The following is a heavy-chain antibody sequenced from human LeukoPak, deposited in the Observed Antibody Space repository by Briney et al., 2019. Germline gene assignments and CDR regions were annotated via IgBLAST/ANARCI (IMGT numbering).Heavy chain of an antibody. CDR3: ARHGSPRIVVVPAAIVDAFDI. CDR1: GGSISSYY. CDR2: IYYSGST. D-gene: IGHD2-2*02. V-gene: IGHV4-59*08. Sequence: SETLSLTCTVSGGSISSYYWSWIRQPPGKGLEWIGYIYYSGSTNYNPSLKSRVTISVDTSKNQFSLKLSSVTAADTAVYYCARHGSPRIVVVPAAIVDAFDIWGQGTMVTVSS. J-gene: IGHJ3*02.